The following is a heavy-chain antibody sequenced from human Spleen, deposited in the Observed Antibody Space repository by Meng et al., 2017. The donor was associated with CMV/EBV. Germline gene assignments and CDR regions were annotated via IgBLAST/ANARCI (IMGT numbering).Heavy chain of an antibody. Sequence: SVKVSCKTSGYTFSSYAISWVRQAPGQGFEWMGGIIPIFGTTNYAQKFQGRVTITTDESTSTAYLDLSSLRSEDTAMYYCARGGNSGSYWGFVAYWGQGTLVTVSS. CDR3: ARGGNSGSYWGFVAY. CDR1: GYTFSSYA. J-gene: IGHJ4*02. D-gene: IGHD1-26*01. V-gene: IGHV1-69*05. CDR2: IIPIFGTT.